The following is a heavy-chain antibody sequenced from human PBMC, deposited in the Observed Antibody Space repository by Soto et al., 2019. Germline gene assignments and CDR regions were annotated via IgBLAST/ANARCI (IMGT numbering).Heavy chain of an antibody. CDR1: GFTFSSYA. CDR3: AKADQDIVLVPAAIAFDY. CDR2: ISGSGGST. J-gene: IGHJ4*02. D-gene: IGHD2-2*01. Sequence: GGSLRLSCAASGFTFSSYAMSWVRQAPGKGLEWVSAISGSGGSTYYADSVKGRFTISRDNSKNTLYLQMNSLRAEDTAVYYCAKADQDIVLVPAAIAFDYWGQGTLVTVS. V-gene: IGHV3-23*01.